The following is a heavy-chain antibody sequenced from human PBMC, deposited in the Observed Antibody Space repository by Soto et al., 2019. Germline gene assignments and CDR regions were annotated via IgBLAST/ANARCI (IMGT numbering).Heavy chain of an antibody. J-gene: IGHJ3*02. CDR2: INPSGGTT. Sequence: QVQLVQSGAEGKRPGASVKVSCKTSGHTFTNNYMHWVRQAPGQGLEWVGMINPSGGTTTYAKNFQGRVTVTSDTSTSTVYMDLSSLRSEDTALYYCAREIIVGDGLDIWGQGTMVTVSS. D-gene: IGHD2-15*01. CDR3: AREIIVGDGLDI. V-gene: IGHV1-46*01. CDR1: GHTFTNNY.